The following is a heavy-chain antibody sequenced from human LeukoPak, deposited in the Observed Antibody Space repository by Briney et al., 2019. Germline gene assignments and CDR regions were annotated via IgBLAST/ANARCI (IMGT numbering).Heavy chain of an antibody. D-gene: IGHD3-22*01. CDR2: IKQDGSEK. CDR3: SRGYDTSASGYADV. V-gene: IGHV3-7*03. Sequence: GGSLRLSCAASGFTFSSYWMSWVRQAPGKGLEWVANIKQDGSEKYYVDSVKGRFTISRDNGKNSLYLQMNSLRAEDTALYYCSRGYDTSASGYADVWGKGTTVTVSS. J-gene: IGHJ6*04. CDR1: GFTFSSYW.